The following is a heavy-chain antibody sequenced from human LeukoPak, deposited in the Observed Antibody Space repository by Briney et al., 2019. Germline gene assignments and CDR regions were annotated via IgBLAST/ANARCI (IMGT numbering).Heavy chain of an antibody. D-gene: IGHD3-22*01. Sequence: ASVNVSCKASGYTFSSYGISWVRQAPGQGLEWVGRINPYNGNTKYVQKFYDRVSMTTDTSTSTAYMELRRLRSGDTAMYCCARGPRYDYDSSVYYFEFWGQGTLVTVSS. CDR2: INPYNGNT. CDR1: GYTFSSYG. CDR3: ARGPRYDYDSSVYYFEF. V-gene: IGHV1-18*01. J-gene: IGHJ4*02.